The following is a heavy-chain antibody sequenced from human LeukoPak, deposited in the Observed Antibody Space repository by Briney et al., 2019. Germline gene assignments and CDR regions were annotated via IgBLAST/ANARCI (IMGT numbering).Heavy chain of an antibody. CDR1: GGTFSSYA. Sequence: SVKVSCKASGGTFSSYAISWVRQAPGQGLEWMGGIIPIFGTANYAQKFQGRVTITTDESTSTAYMELSSPRSEDTAVYYCARFKPGSSSREFDYWGQGTLVTVSS. V-gene: IGHV1-69*05. CDR2: IIPIFGTA. D-gene: IGHD6-6*01. CDR3: ARFKPGSSSREFDY. J-gene: IGHJ4*02.